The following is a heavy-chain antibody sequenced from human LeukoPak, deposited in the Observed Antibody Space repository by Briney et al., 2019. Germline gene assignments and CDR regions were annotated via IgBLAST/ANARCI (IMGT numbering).Heavy chain of an antibody. CDR1: GGPLTNYY. D-gene: IGHD2-15*01. V-gene: IGHV4-4*07. CDR3: ARGRYCSADICSGGDAFDI. J-gene: IGHJ3*02. Sequence: SEPLSLPCTVSGGPLTNYYWSWIRQPAGEGLEWIGRIYTRGSTNYNPSLKSRVTMSVDTCKNQFSLKLSSVTAADTAVYYCARGRYCSADICSGGDAFDIWGQGTMVSVSS. CDR2: IYTRGST.